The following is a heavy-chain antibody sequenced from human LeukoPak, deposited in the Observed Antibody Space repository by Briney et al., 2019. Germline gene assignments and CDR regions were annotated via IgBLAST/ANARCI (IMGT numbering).Heavy chain of an antibody. CDR2: IYHSGTT. J-gene: IGHJ1*01. CDR1: GAFIRGGGVY. CDR3: ARAAEGIAAAGMSYLQH. Sequence: SETLSLTCTVSGAFIRGGGVYWSWIRQLPGKGLEWIGYIYHSGTTYYSPSLKSRVTISIDTSKNQFSLKLRSVTAADTAVYYCARAAEGIAAAGMSYLQHWGQGTLVTVSS. V-gene: IGHV4-30-2*01. D-gene: IGHD6-13*01.